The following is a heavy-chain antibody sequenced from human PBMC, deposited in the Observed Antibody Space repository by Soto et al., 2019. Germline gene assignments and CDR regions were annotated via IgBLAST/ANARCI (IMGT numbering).Heavy chain of an antibody. Sequence: EVQLVESGGGLVQPGGSLRLSCAASGFTFSSYWMHWVRQAPGKGLVWVSRINEDGSTINYADSVKGRFTISRDNAKNRLIVKMTGVGAGDTVLYFCAGDRGGGGGYWGQGTLVTVSS. CDR2: INEDGSTI. V-gene: IGHV3-74*01. J-gene: IGHJ4*02. CDR3: AGDRGGGGGY. CDR1: GFTFSSYW. D-gene: IGHD3-16*01.